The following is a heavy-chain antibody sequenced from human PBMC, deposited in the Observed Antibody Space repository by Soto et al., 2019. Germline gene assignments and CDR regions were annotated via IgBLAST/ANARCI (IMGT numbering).Heavy chain of an antibody. J-gene: IGHJ4*02. V-gene: IGHV4-34*01. CDR3: ARTGGWLAPLDY. CDR1: GGSFSGYY. Sequence: QVQLQQWGAGLLKPSETLSLTCAVYGGSFSGYYWSWIRQPPGKGLEWIGEINHSGSTHYNPSLKSRVPISVDTSKHQFYRTLSSVTAADTAGYYCARTGGWLAPLDYWGPGTLVTVSS. D-gene: IGHD6-19*01. CDR2: INHSGST.